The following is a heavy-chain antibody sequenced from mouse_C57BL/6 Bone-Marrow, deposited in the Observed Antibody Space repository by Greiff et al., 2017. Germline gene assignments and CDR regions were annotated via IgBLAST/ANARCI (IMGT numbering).Heavy chain of an antibody. V-gene: IGHV5-6*01. CDR3: AVLGYDGRSYFDY. D-gene: IGHD1-1*01. CDR1: GFTFSSYG. CDR2: IRSGGSYT. Sequence: EVHLVEPGGDLVKPGGSLKLSCAASGFTFSSYGMSWVRQTPDKRLEWVATIRSGGSYTYYPDSVKGRFTIAKDNSKNTQYLQMSSLKSEDTAMYYCAVLGYDGRSYFDYWGQGTTLTVSS. J-gene: IGHJ2*01.